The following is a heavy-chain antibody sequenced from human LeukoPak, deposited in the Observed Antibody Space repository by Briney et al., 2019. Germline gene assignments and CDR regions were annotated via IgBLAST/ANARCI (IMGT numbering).Heavy chain of an antibody. CDR3: ARVEQKLFDY. Sequence: GGSLRLSCAASGFAFRSYAMSWVSQVPGKGLEWVSAISGSGDSTDYADSVKGRFTISRDNSKNTLYLQMNSLRAEDTAVYYCARVEQKLFDYWGQGTLVTVSS. J-gene: IGHJ4*02. CDR2: ISGSGDST. V-gene: IGHV3-23*01. D-gene: IGHD6-13*01. CDR1: GFAFRSYA.